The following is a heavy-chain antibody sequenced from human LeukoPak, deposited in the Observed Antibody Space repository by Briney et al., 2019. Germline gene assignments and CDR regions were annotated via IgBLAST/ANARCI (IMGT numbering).Heavy chain of an antibody. CDR2: MNQDGSDT. J-gene: IGHJ4*02. CDR3: ATVFGY. Sequence: PGGSLRLSCAVSGFTLSSDWMHWVRQAPGKGLDWVSRMNQDGSDTSYADSVKGRFTISRDNAKNTVYLQMNSLRAEDSAVYYCATVFGYWGQGTLVTVSS. V-gene: IGHV3-74*01. CDR1: GFTLSSDW.